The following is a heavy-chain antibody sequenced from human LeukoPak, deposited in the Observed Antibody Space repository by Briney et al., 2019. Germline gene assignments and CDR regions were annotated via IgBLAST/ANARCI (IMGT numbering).Heavy chain of an antibody. CDR3: ARRAQVERRHSQFDY. CDR1: GYTFTGYY. J-gene: IGHJ4*02. D-gene: IGHD1-1*01. Sequence: ASVKVSCKASGYTFTGYYMHWVRQAPGQGLEWMGWINPNSGGTNYAQKFQGRVTMTRDTPISTAYLELSSLRSEDTAVFYCARRAQVERRHSQFDYWGQGTLVTVSS. CDR2: INPNSGGT. V-gene: IGHV1-2*02.